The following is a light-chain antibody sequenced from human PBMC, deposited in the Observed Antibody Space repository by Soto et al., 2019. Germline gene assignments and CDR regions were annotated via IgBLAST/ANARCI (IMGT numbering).Light chain of an antibody. Sequence: QAVVTQPPSASGTPGQRVTISCSGSSSNIGTNTVNWYQHLPGSAPKLLIYSNNQRPSGVPDRFSGSKSGTSASLAISGLQPDDEADYYCEAWDGSLSVVLFGGGTKLTVL. CDR3: EAWDGSLSVVL. J-gene: IGLJ2*01. V-gene: IGLV1-44*01. CDR2: SNN. CDR1: SSNIGTNT.